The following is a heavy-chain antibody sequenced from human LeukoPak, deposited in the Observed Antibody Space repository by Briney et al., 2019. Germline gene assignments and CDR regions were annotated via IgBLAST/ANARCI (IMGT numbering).Heavy chain of an antibody. Sequence: GASVKVSCKASGGTLNNYAISWVRQAPGQGLEWMGGIIPVYGTSKYAQKSQDRVTFITDESTSTAYMELGSLTSEDMALYYCTRGYSNSGFGFDLWGQGTLVTVS. V-gene: IGHV1-69*05. D-gene: IGHD6-13*01. CDR3: TRGYSNSGFGFDL. J-gene: IGHJ4*02. CDR2: IIPVYGTS. CDR1: GGTLNNYA.